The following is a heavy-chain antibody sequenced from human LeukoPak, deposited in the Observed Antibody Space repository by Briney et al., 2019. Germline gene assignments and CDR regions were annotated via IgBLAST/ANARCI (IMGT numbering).Heavy chain of an antibody. J-gene: IGHJ4*02. CDR2: INHSGST. Sequence: PSETLSLTCAVYGGSFSGYYWSWIRQPPGKGLEWIGEINHSGSTNYNPSLKSRVTISVDTSKNQFSLKLSSVTAADTAVYYSARAPGYSSGWYGARGTSRYFDYWGQGTLVTVSS. CDR3: ARAPGYSSGWYGARGTSRYFDY. V-gene: IGHV4-34*01. D-gene: IGHD6-19*01. CDR1: GGSFSGYY.